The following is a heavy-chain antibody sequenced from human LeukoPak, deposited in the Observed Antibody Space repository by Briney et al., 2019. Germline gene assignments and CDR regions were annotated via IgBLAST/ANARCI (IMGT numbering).Heavy chain of an antibody. CDR2: IYHSGST. CDR3: ARRGSGVFDP. J-gene: IGHJ5*02. D-gene: IGHD2-15*01. CDR1: GGSISSGGYS. V-gene: IGHV4-30-2*01. Sequence: SQTLSLTCAVSGGSISSGGYSWSWIRQPPGKGLEWIGYIYHSGSTYYNPFLKSRVTVSVDRSKNQFSLKLSSVTAADTAVYYCARRGSGVFDPWGQGTLVTVSS.